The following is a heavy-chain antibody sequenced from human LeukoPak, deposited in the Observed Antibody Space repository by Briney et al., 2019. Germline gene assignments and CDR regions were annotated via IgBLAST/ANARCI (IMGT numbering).Heavy chain of an antibody. D-gene: IGHD6-13*01. J-gene: IGHJ4*02. V-gene: IGHV1-18*01. CDR3: ARDSPRGVAAAGIDSFDY. CDR1: GYTFTSYG. Sequence: APVKVSCKASGYTFTSYGISWVRQAPGQGLEWMGWISAYNGNTNYAQKLQGRVTMTTDTSTSTAYMELRSLRSADTAVYYCARDSPRGVAAAGIDSFDYWGQGTLVTVSS. CDR2: ISAYNGNT.